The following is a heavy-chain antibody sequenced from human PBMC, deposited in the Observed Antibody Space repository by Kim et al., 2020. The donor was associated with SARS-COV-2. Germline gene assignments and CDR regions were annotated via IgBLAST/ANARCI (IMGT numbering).Heavy chain of an antibody. V-gene: IGHV4-59*12. CDR3: ARDTALNY. D-gene: IGHD5-18*01. J-gene: IGHJ4*02. Sequence: TSNPPLKSRVTISVDRSNNQFSLKLTSVTAADTALYFCARDTALNYWGQGTLVTVSS.